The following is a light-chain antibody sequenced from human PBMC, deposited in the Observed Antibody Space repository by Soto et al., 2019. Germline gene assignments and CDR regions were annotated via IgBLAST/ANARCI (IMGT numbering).Light chain of an antibody. V-gene: IGKV1-16*02. CDR1: DY. J-gene: IGKJ4*01. Sequence: DIPMTQSPSSLSASVGDRGDYLAWFQQKPGKAPQSLIYVASSLQSGVPSKFSGSGSGTDFTLTISSLQPEDIGTYYWQQYNSFGGGTKVEIK. CDR2: VAS. CDR3: QQYNS.